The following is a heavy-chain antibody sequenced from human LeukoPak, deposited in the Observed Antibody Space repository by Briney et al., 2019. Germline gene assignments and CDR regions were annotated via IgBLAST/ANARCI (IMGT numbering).Heavy chain of an antibody. J-gene: IGHJ4*02. CDR3: AGIEGLPAANQYYFDY. D-gene: IGHD2-2*01. CDR2: INHSGST. Sequence: SETLSLTCAVYGGSFSGYYWSWIRQPPGKGLEWIGEINHSGSTNYNPSLKSRVTISVDTSKNQFSLKLSSVTAADTAVYYCAGIEGLPAANQYYFDYWGQGTLVTVSS. V-gene: IGHV4-34*01. CDR1: GGSFSGYY.